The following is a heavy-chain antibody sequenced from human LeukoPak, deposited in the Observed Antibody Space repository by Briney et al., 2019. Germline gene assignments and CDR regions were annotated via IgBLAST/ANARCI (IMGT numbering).Heavy chain of an antibody. CDR1: GFTFSSYG. Sequence: GRSLRLSCAASGFTFSSYGMHWVRQAPGKGLEWVAVLSYDGSNRYYADSVKGRFTVSRDDSKNTPYLQMNSLRPEDTAVYYCAKDGASGRNFDWLLDTWGQGTLVIVSS. J-gene: IGHJ4*02. D-gene: IGHD3-9*01. CDR2: LSYDGSNR. CDR3: AKDGASGRNFDWLLDT. V-gene: IGHV3-30*18.